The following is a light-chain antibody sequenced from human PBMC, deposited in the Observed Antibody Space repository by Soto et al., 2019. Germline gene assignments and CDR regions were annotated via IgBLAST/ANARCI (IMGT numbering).Light chain of an antibody. CDR2: AAS. CDR1: QSITNS. CDR3: QQGHSMPFT. J-gene: IGKJ3*01. Sequence: DIQMTQSPSSLSASVGDRVTITCRASQSITNSLNWYQHKPGKAPTLLVYAASSLQSGVPSRFSGSGSGTDFTLTISSLQPEDFATYLCQQGHSMPFTFGPGTKVDIK. V-gene: IGKV1-39*01.